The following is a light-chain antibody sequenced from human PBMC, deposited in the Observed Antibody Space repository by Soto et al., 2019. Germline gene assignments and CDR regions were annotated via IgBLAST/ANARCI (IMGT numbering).Light chain of an antibody. CDR3: QQYNNWPLYT. Sequence: EIVMTQSPATLSVSPGERATLSCRASQSVSSNLAWYQQKPGQAPRLLIYAASTRATGIPPRFSVSGSGTEFTLTISSLQSEDFAVYYCQQYNNWPLYTFGQGTKLESK. CDR2: AAS. CDR1: QSVSSN. V-gene: IGKV3-15*01. J-gene: IGKJ2*01.